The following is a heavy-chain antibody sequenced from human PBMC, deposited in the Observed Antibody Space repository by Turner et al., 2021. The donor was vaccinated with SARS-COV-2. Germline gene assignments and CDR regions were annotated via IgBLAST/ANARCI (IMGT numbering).Heavy chain of an antibody. CDR2: ISSGGST. CDR1: GFTVSSNY. Sequence: EVQLVETGGGLIQPGGSLRLSCAVSGFTVSSNYMSWVRQAPGKGLEWVSVISSGGSTYYADSVKGRFTISRDNSKNTLYLQMNSLRAEDTAVYYCARGGEYQLLHYYGMDVWGQGTTVTVSS. CDR3: ARGGEYQLLHYYGMDV. V-gene: IGHV3-53*02. D-gene: IGHD2-2*01. J-gene: IGHJ6*02.